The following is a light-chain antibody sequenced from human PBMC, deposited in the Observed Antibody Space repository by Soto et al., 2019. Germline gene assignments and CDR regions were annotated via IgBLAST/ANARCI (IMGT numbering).Light chain of an antibody. V-gene: IGLV2-14*01. CDR3: SSYTSSSTLYVV. CDR2: EVS. Sequence: QSALTQPASVSGSPGQSITISCTGTSSDVGAYNFVSWYQHHPGRAPKLMIYEVSNRPSGVSNRFSGSKSGNTASLTISGLQAEDEADYYCSSYTSSSTLYVVFGGGTKLTVL. J-gene: IGLJ2*01. CDR1: SSDVGAYNF.